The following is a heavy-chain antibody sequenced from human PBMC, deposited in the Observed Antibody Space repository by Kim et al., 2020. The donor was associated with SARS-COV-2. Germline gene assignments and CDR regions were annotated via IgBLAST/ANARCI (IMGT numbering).Heavy chain of an antibody. V-gene: IGHV3-33*06. D-gene: IGHD3-10*01. J-gene: IGHJ4*02. CDR1: GFTFSSYA. CDR3: AKDWGYGSGSYQPDY. Sequence: LSLTCAASGFTFSSYAMHWVRQAPGKGLEWVAVIWYDGSNKYYADSVKGRFTISRDNSKNTLYLQMNSLRAEDTAVYYCAKDWGYGSGSYQPDYWGQGTLVTVSS. CDR2: IWYDGSNK.